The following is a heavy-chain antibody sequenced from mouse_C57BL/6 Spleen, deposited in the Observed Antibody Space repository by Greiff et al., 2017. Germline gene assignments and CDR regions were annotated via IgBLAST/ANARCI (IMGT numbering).Heavy chain of an antibody. Sequence: VQLQQSGPELVKPGASVKISCKASGYAFSSSWMNWVKQRPGKGLEWIGRIYPGDGDTNYNGKFKGKATLTADKSSSTAYMQLSSLTSEDSAVYFCAIYYYGSSYVAYWGQGTLVTVSA. V-gene: IGHV1-82*01. CDR1: GYAFSSSW. CDR3: AIYYYGSSYVAY. D-gene: IGHD1-1*01. CDR2: IYPGDGDT. J-gene: IGHJ3*01.